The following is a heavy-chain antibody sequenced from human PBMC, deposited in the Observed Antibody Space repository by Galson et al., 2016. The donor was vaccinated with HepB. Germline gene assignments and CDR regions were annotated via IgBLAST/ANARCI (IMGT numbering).Heavy chain of an antibody. J-gene: IGHJ4*02. CDR3: ATVSGGIPFM. D-gene: IGHD3-10*02. Sequence: LRLSCAASGFDFSDTWMSWVRQAPGKGLEWVGRVKRETEGGTSDYAAPVKGRFTISRDDSKKTVYLQMNSLKTDDTAVYFCATVSGGIPFMWGQGALVTVSS. CDR1: GFDFSDTW. V-gene: IGHV3-15*01. CDR2: VKRETEGGTS.